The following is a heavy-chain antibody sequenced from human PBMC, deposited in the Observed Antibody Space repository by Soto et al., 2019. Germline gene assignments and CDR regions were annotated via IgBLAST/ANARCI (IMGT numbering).Heavy chain of an antibody. J-gene: IGHJ4*02. Sequence: EVQLVESGGGLVQPGGSLRLSCAASGFTFRHYWMSWVRQAPGKGLEWVANIKQEGSEQHFVDSVKGRFSVSRDNANNSVDLQMNSLRAGDTAVYFCARIGIRLFDTSAYPTYYFDYWGQGILVTVSS. CDR3: ARIGIRLFDTSAYPTYYFDY. CDR1: GFTFRHYW. D-gene: IGHD3-22*01. CDR2: IKQEGSEQ. V-gene: IGHV3-7*01.